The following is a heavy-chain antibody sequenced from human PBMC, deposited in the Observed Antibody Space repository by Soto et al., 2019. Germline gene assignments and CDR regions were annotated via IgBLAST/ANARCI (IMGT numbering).Heavy chain of an antibody. CDR1: GYTFSSYG. Sequence: APGEVSCKGSGYTFSSYGISWVRQAPGQGLEWMGWISAYNGNTNYAQKRQGRVTMTTDTSTSTAYMELRSLRSDDTAVYYCARDGDYGDYFDYWGQGTLVTVSS. CDR3: ARDGDYGDYFDY. V-gene: IGHV1-18*01. D-gene: IGHD4-17*01. CDR2: ISAYNGNT. J-gene: IGHJ4*02.